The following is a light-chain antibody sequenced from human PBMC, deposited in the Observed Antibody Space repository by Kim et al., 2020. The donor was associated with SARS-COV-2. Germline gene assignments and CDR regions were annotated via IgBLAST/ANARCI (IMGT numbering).Light chain of an antibody. CDR3: QKYNSGLWT. V-gene: IGKV1-27*01. Sequence: DIQMTQSPSSLSASVGDRVTITCRASQGISKYLAWYQQKPGKVPKLLIYAASTLQSGVPSRFSGSGSGTDFTLTISSLQPEDVATYYRQKYNSGLWTFGQGTKVDIK. CDR2: AAS. J-gene: IGKJ1*01. CDR1: QGISKY.